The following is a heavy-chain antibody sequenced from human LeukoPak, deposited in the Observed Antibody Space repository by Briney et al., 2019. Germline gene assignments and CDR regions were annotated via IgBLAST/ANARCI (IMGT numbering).Heavy chain of an antibody. CDR3: ATDSSGWYRFDY. Sequence: ASVKVSCTVSGYTLTELSMHWVRQAPGKGLEWMGGFDPEDGETIYAQKFQGRVTMTEDTSTDTAYMELSSLRSEDTAVYYCATDSSGWYRFDYWGQGTLVTVSS. V-gene: IGHV1-24*01. J-gene: IGHJ4*02. CDR1: GYTLTELS. CDR2: FDPEDGET. D-gene: IGHD6-19*01.